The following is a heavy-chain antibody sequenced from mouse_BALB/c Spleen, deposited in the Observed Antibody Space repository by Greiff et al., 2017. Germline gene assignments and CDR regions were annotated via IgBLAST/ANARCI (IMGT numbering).Heavy chain of an antibody. Sequence: EVQRVESGGGLVQPGGSLRLSCATSGFTFTDYYMSWVRQPPGKALEWLGFIRNKANGYTTEYSASVKGRFTISRDNSQSILYLQMNTLRAEDSATYYCARDYYGSSYWYFDVWGAGTTVTVSS. J-gene: IGHJ1*01. CDR2: IRNKANGYTT. V-gene: IGHV7-3*02. CDR1: GFTFTDYY. CDR3: ARDYYGSSYWYFDV. D-gene: IGHD1-1*01.